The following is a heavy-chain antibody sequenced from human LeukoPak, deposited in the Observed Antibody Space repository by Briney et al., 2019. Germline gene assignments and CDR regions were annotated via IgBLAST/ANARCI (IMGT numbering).Heavy chain of an antibody. CDR2: IYTSGSA. Sequence: TSETLSLTCTVSGGSISSGSYYWSWIRQPAGKGLEWIGRIYTSGSAYYNPSLKSRVTISVDTSKNQFSLKLSSVTAADTAVYYCARGYCTNAVCSLGPTQAWGQGTLVTVSS. V-gene: IGHV4-61*02. D-gene: IGHD2-8*01. CDR3: ARGYCTNAVCSLGPTQA. J-gene: IGHJ4*02. CDR1: GGSISSGSYY.